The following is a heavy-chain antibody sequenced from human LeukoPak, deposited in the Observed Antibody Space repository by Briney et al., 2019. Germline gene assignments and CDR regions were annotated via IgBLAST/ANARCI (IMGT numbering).Heavy chain of an antibody. J-gene: IGHJ4*02. Sequence: SETLSLTCTVSGGSISYYYWSWIRQPPGKGPEWVGYIYSSGSTNYNPSLKSRVTISLDTSKSQFSLTLSSETAADTAVYYCARTTVTVSHFDYWGQGTLVTVSS. CDR1: GGSISYYY. V-gene: IGHV4-59*08. CDR3: ARTTVTVSHFDY. CDR2: IYSSGST. D-gene: IGHD4-11*01.